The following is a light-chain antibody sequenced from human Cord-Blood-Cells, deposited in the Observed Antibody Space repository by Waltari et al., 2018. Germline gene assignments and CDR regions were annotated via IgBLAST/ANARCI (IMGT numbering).Light chain of an antibody. Sequence: QSALTQPPSASGSPGPSVTIPCPGTSSDVGGYNYVSWYQHDPGKAPKLMIYEVSKRPSGVPDRFSGSKSGNTASLTVSGLQAEDEADYYCSSYAGSNNYVFGTGTKVTVL. CDR3: SSYAGSNNYV. CDR1: SSDVGGYNY. V-gene: IGLV2-8*01. CDR2: EVS. J-gene: IGLJ1*01.